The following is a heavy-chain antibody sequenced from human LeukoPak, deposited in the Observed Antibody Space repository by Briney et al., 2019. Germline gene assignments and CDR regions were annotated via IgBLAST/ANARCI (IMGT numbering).Heavy chain of an antibody. Sequence: SETLSLTCAVYGGSFSGYYWSWIRQPPGKGLEWIGEINHSGSTNYNPSLKSRVTMSLDRSKNHLSLTLTSVTAADTAVYYCSRESGAFSPFGYWGQGTLVTVSS. CDR3: SRESGAFSPFGY. CDR2: INHSGST. D-gene: IGHD1-26*01. V-gene: IGHV4-34*01. J-gene: IGHJ4*02. CDR1: GGSFSGYY.